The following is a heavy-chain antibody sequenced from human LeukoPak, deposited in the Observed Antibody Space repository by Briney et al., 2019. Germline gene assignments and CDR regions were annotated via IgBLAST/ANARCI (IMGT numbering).Heavy chain of an antibody. V-gene: IGHV3-7*01. Sequence: PGGSLRLSCAASGFTFSSYWMSWVRQAPGKGLEWVANIKQDGSEKYYVDSVKGRFTISRDNAKNSLYLQMNSLRAEDTAVYYCARDYYDSSGFFYYYMDVWGKGTTVTVSS. D-gene: IGHD3-22*01. CDR3: ARDYYDSSGFFYYYMDV. J-gene: IGHJ6*03. CDR1: GFTFSSYW. CDR2: IKQDGSEK.